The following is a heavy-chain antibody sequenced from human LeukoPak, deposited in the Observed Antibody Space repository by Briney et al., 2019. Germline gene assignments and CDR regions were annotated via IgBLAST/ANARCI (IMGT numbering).Heavy chain of an antibody. V-gene: IGHV3-23*01. D-gene: IGHD2-15*01. Sequence: GGSLRLSCAVSGFTFSDYWMNWVRQAPGKGLEWVSGISNSGVSSFYAGSVKGRFTISRDNSKNTLYLQMNSLRGEDTAVYYCARGRYCNGGSCYFDSWGQGTLVTVSS. J-gene: IGHJ4*02. CDR1: GFTFSDYW. CDR2: ISNSGVSS. CDR3: ARGRYCNGGSCYFDS.